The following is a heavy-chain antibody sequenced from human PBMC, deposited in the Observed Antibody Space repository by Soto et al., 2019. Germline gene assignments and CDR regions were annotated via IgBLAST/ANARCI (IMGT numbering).Heavy chain of an antibody. CDR1: GFVFSDFG. CDR3: AKNRRMIVAVIDAFDN. J-gene: IGHJ3*02. D-gene: IGHD3-22*01. CDR2: ISFDGKKK. V-gene: IGHV3-30*18. Sequence: QVQLVESGGGVVQPGRSLRLSCVGSGFVFSDFGMNWVRQAPGKGLEWVAVISFDGKKKYYADSVKGQFSISRDNSKNTVSLQINSLGAEDTAVYYCAKNRRMIVAVIDAFDNWGQGTMVTVSS.